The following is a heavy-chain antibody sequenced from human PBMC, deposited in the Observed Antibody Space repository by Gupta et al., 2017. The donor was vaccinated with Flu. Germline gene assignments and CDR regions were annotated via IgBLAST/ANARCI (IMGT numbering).Heavy chain of an antibody. V-gene: IGHV1-69*01. Sequence: QVQLVQSGAEVKKPGSSVKVSCTASGVTFSSYALNWVRQAPGQGLEWMEGIIPVVGPTNYEKKFQGRVTITADESTSTAYMGQSSLRSEDTAVEYWARKGGGHCSGGTCYSFDDGGQGTLVTVSS. J-gene: IGHJ4*02. CDR3: ARKGGGHCSGGTCYSFDD. D-gene: IGHD2-15*01. CDR1: GVTFSSYA. CDR2: IIPVVGPT.